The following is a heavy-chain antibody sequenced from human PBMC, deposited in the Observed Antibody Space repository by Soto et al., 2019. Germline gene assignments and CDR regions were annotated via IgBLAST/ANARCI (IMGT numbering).Heavy chain of an antibody. D-gene: IGHD4-17*01. Sequence: QVQLVESGGGVVQPGRSLRLSCAASGFTFSSNGMHWVRQAPGKGLEWVAVISYDGSNKYYADSVKGRFTISRDNSKNTLYLHMNSLRAEDTAVYYGAKGHYGGNSAIDYWGQGTLVTVAS. CDR3: AKGHYGGNSAIDY. V-gene: IGHV3-30*18. CDR2: ISYDGSNK. CDR1: GFTFSSNG. J-gene: IGHJ4*02.